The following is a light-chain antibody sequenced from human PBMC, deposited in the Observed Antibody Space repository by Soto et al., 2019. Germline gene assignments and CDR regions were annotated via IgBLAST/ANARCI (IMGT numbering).Light chain of an antibody. CDR3: QQFSSYPLT. CDR2: DAS. Sequence: IVLTQSPGTLSLSPGEGLTLSCRASQTVTSSYLAWYQHKPGQAPRLLIYDASSRATGIPDRFSGGGSGTDFTLTISRLEPEDFAVYYCQQFSSYPLTFGGGTKVDIK. J-gene: IGKJ4*01. CDR1: QTVTSSY. V-gene: IGKV3-20*01.